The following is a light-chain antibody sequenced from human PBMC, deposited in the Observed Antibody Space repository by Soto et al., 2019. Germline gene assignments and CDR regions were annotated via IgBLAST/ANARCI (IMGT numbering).Light chain of an antibody. CDR1: RSDVGGFDY. Sequence: QSVLTQPASVSGSLGQSITISCSGTRSDVGGFDYVSWYQQRPGKAPKLLIYEVANRHSGVSYRFSASKSGNTASLTISGLQADDEADYYCSSYVSSATLIFGGGTKLTVL. V-gene: IGLV2-14*01. J-gene: IGLJ2*01. CDR2: EVA. CDR3: SSYVSSATLI.